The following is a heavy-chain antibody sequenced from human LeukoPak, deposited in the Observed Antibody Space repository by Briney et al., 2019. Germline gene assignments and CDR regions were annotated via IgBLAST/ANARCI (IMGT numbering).Heavy chain of an antibody. J-gene: IGHJ6*04. CDR2: ISGSADGT. CDR1: GFTFRTYT. CDR3: ARDPSSLSMDV. Sequence: GGSLRLSCAASGFTFRTYTMNWIRQAPGEGLQWVSAISGSADGTYYSDSVKGRFAISRDNSNNTLYLQMHGLRVEDTAIYYCARDPSSLSMDVWGKGTTVTVSS. V-gene: IGHV3-23*01.